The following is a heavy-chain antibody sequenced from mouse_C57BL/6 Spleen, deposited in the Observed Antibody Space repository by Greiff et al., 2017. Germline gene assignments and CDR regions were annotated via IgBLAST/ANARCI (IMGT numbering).Heavy chain of an antibody. CDR3: TTPSYYSNYG. J-gene: IGHJ2*01. V-gene: IGHV14-4*01. CDR2: IDPENGDT. D-gene: IGHD2-5*01. Sequence: EVQLQQSGAELVRPGASVKLSCTASGFNIKDDYMHWVKQRPEQGLEWIGWIDPENGDTEYASKFQGKATITADTSSNTAYLQLSSLTSEDTAVYYCTTPSYYSNYGWGQGTTLTVSS. CDR1: GFNIKDDY.